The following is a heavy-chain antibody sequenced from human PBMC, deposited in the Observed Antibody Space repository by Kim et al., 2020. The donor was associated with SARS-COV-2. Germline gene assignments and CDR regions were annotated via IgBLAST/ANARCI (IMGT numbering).Heavy chain of an antibody. Sequence: SETLSLTCTVSGGSISSYYWSWIRQPPGKGLEWIGYIYYSGSTNYNPSLKSRVTISVDTSKNQFSLKLSSVTAADTAVYYCARDYYDSSGYYPTWYFDLWGRGTLVTVSS. D-gene: IGHD3-22*01. CDR1: GGSISSYY. CDR2: IYYSGST. CDR3: ARDYYDSSGYYPTWYFDL. J-gene: IGHJ2*01. V-gene: IGHV4-59*13.